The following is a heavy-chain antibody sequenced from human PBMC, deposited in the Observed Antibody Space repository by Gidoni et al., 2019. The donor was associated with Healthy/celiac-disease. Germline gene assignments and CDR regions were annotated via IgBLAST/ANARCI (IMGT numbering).Heavy chain of an antibody. CDR2: IYYSGST. D-gene: IGHD6-19*01. CDR3: ARTLYSSGFCYFDY. Sequence: QVQLQESGPGLEKPSETLSLTCTVSGGSISSYYWSWIRQPPGKGLEWIGYIYYSGSTNYNPSLKSRVTISVYTSKNPFSLTLSSVTAADTAVYYCARTLYSSGFCYFDYWGQGTLVTVSS. CDR1: GGSISSYY. J-gene: IGHJ4*02. V-gene: IGHV4-59*01.